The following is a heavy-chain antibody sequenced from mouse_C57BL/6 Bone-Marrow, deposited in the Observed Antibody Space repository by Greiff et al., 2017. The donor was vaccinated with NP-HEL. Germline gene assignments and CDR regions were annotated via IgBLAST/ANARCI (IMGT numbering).Heavy chain of an antibody. J-gene: IGHJ4*01. CDR3: ARIEEIYDGYYNYAMDY. CDR1: GFSLSTFGMG. CDR2: IWWDDDK. V-gene: IGHV8-8*01. Sequence: QVTLKVSGPGILQPSQTLSLTCSFSGFSLSTFGMGVGWIRHPSGKGLEWLAHIWWDDDKYYNPVLKSRLTISKDTSKNQVVLKIANVDTADTATYYCARIEEIYDGYYNYAMDYWGQGTSVTVSS. D-gene: IGHD2-3*01.